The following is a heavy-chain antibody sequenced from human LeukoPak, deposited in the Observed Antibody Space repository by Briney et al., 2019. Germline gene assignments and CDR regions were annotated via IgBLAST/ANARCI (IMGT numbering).Heavy chain of an antibody. J-gene: IGHJ5*02. CDR2: IRNKAKRYTT. Sequence: QPGGSLRLSCAASGLTFSSHAMNWVRQAPGKGLEWVARIRNKAKRYTTEYAASVKGRFSISRDDSKDLVYLQMHSLKTEDTAVYYCGRGSAYNNYWYLHHWGQGTLITVSS. CDR1: GLTFSSHA. CDR3: GRGSAYNNYWYLHH. V-gene: IGHV3-72*01. D-gene: IGHD5-24*01.